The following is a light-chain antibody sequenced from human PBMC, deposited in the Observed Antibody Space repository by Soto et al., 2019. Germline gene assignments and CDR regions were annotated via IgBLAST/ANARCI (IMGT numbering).Light chain of an antibody. CDR2: WAS. V-gene: IGKV4-1*01. CDR3: QQYYSTPLT. Sequence: DIVMTQSPDSLAVSLGERATINCKSSQSVLYSSNNKNYLAWYQQKPGQPPKLLIYWASTRESGVPDRFSGSGSVTVFTLTISSLQSEDLAVYYCQQYYSTPLTFGGGTKVEIK. CDR1: QSVLYSSNNKNY. J-gene: IGKJ4*01.